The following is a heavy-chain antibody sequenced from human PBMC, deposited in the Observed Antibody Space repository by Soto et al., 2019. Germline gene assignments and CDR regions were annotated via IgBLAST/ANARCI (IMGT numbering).Heavy chain of an antibody. V-gene: IGHV3-7*01. CDR2: IKPDGSEK. CDR1: GITFSTYW. Sequence: GGALRLSCAASGITFSTYWMTWVRQAPGKGLEWVACIKPDGSEKYYVDSVKGRFTISRDNAKNSLYLEMNSLRAEDTAVYYCASDLSWLNFWGQGT. CDR3: ASDLSWLNF. J-gene: IGHJ4*02. D-gene: IGHD2-15*01.